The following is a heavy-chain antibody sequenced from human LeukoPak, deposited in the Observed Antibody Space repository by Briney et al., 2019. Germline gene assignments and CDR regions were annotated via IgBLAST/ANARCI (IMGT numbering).Heavy chain of an antibody. CDR2: ISFSVNTK. CDR3: ARGAYSSGWAYFDH. V-gene: IGHV3-48*03. Sequence: GGSLRLSCVASGFTFNTYSMHWVRQAPGKGLEWVSYISFSVNTKYYGDSVKGRFTISRDNAKNSLYLHMDSLRAEDTAVYYCARGAYSSGWAYFDHWGQGTLVTVSS. J-gene: IGHJ4*02. CDR1: GFTFNTYS. D-gene: IGHD6-19*01.